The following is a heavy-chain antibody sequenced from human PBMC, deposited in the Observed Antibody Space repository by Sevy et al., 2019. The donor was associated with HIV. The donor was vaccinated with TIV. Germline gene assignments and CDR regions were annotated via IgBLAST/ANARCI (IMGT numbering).Heavy chain of an antibody. V-gene: IGHV3-11*01. CDR1: GFTFSDYY. CDR3: ARGIYDFWSGENRGMDV. J-gene: IGHJ6*02. D-gene: IGHD3-3*01. CDR2: ISSSGSTI. Sequence: GGSQRLSCAASGFTFSDYYMSWIRQAPGKGLEWVSYISSSGSTIYYADSVKGRFTISRDNAKNSLYLQMNSLRAEDTAVYYCARGIYDFWSGENRGMDVWGQGTTVTVSS.